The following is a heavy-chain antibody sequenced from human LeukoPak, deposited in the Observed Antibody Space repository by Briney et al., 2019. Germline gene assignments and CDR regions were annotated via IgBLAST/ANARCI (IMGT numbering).Heavy chain of an antibody. Sequence: GSLRLSCAASGFTFSKYSMNWVRQPPGKGLEWIGEIYHSGSTNYNPSLKSRVTISVDKSKNQFSLKLSSVTAADTAVYYCARDLKGITTYYYYYYGMDVWGQGTTVTVSS. J-gene: IGHJ6*02. CDR2: IYHSGST. CDR3: ARDLKGITTYYYYYYGMDV. D-gene: IGHD1-14*01. CDR1: GFTFSKYS. V-gene: IGHV4-4*02.